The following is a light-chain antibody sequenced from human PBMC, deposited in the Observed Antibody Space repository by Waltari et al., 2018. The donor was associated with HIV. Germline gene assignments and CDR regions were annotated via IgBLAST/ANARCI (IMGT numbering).Light chain of an antibody. Sequence: QSMLTQPPSASGTPGQRVTISCSVSSPNIGSNIVNWYQLPPGTAPNLLITSSNQRPSGVPDRISGSKSGTSASLAISGLQSEDEADYYCATWDDTLNGYVFGTGTKVTVL. CDR3: ATWDDTLNGYV. V-gene: IGLV1-44*01. CDR2: SSN. J-gene: IGLJ1*01. CDR1: SPNIGSNI.